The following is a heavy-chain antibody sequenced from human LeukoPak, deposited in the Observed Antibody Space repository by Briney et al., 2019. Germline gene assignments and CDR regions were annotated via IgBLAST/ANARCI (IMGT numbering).Heavy chain of an antibody. D-gene: IGHD3-10*01. CDR1: GFTFSYYA. V-gene: IGHV3-23*01. J-gene: IGHJ3*02. Sequence: GGSLRLSCAASGFTFSYYAMSWVRQAPGKGLEWVSAISGSGGSPYYADSVKGRFTTSRDNSNNTLYLQMNSLRAEDTAVYYCAKSDGSSRRDAFDIWGQGTMVTVSS. CDR2: ISGSGGSP. CDR3: AKSDGSSRRDAFDI.